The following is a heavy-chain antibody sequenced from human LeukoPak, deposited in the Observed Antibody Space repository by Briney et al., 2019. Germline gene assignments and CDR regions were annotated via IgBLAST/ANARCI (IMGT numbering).Heavy chain of an antibody. D-gene: IGHD2-21*01. J-gene: IGHJ3*02. CDR3: ASCGGDCLYDAFDI. CDR2: INPNSGGT. Sequence: GASVKVSCKASGYTFTGYYMHWVRQAPGQGLEWMGWINPNSGGTNYAQKFQGRVTMTRDTSISTAYMELSSLRSEDTAVYYCASCGGDCLYDAFDIWGQGTMVTVSS. CDR1: GYTFTGYY. V-gene: IGHV1-2*02.